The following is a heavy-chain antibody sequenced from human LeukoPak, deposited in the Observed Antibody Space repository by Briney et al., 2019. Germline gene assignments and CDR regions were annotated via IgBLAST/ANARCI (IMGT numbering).Heavy chain of an antibody. CDR1: GFTFSRCA. J-gene: IGHJ4*02. CDR2: ISDGGGTT. CDR3: AKSYGDYLGYFDS. V-gene: IGHV3-23*01. Sequence: GGSLRLSCAASGFTFSRCAMSWDRQAPGKGLEWVSGISDGGGTTNYADAVKGRFTISRDKSKNTLFLQMNSLRAEDTAVYYCAKSYGDYLGYFDSWGQGTLVTVSS. D-gene: IGHD4-17*01.